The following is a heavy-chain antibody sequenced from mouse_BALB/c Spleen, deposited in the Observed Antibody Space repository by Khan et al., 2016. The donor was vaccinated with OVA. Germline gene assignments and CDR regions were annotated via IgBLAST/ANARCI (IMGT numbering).Heavy chain of an antibody. CDR3: PSHRVYDVDNPYVDD. J-gene: IGHJ2*01. Sequence: DVQLVESGGGLVRPGGSLKLSCAASGFSFSSYSMSWVRQTPEKRLEWVATISSGGTYPYYPASVKGRFTISRDTAKNTLYLQMSSLKSEVTTLYYCPSHRVYDVDNPYVDDWGQGTTLTVAS. V-gene: IGHV5-6-4*01. CDR2: ISSGGTYP. D-gene: IGHD2-12*01. CDR1: GFSFSSYS.